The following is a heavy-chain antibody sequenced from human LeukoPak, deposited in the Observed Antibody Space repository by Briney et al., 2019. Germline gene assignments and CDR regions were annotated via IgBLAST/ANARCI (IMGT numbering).Heavy chain of an antibody. CDR3: ARGSGWYLY. V-gene: IGHV4-59*01. CDR1: GRSISNSF. D-gene: IGHD6-19*01. Sequence: PSETLSLTCTVSGRSISNSFWSWIRHSPGKGLEWIGYVYYSGTTNYNPSLKSRVTMSVDTSRNQFSLKLTSVTAADTAVYYCARGSGWYLYWGQGTLVTVSS. CDR2: VYYSGTT. J-gene: IGHJ4*02.